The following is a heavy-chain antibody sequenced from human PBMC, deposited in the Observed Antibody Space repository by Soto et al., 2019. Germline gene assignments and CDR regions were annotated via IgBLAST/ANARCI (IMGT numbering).Heavy chain of an antibody. CDR2: IYHGGST. CDR1: GYSISSGYY. D-gene: IGHD3-10*01. V-gene: IGHV4-38-2*02. Sequence: PSATLSLTCGVSGYSISSGYYWGWIRQPPGKRLEWIGSIYHGGSTYYNPSLKSRVTISVDTSKNQFSLKLSSVSARDTAVYYCARDSTGVILDYWGQGTLVTVSS. CDR3: ARDSTGVILDY. J-gene: IGHJ4*02.